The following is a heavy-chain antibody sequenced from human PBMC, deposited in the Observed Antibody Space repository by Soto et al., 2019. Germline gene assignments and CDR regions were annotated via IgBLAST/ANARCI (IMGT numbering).Heavy chain of an antibody. CDR2: IIPIFGTA. CDR3: ARAETTYPGGYYGMDV. Sequence: QVQLVQSGAEVKKPGSSVKVSCKASGGTFSSYAISWVRQAPGQGLAWMGGIIPIFGTANYVQKVQGRVTITADESTSTAYMELSSLRSEDTAVYYCARAETTYPGGYYGMDVWGQGTTVTVSS. V-gene: IGHV1-69*12. CDR1: GGTFSSYA. D-gene: IGHD2-8*02. J-gene: IGHJ6*02.